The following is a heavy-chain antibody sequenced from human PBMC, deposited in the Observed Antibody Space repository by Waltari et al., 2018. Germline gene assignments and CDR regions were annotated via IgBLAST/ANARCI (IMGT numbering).Heavy chain of an antibody. Sequence: QVQLQQWGAGVLKPSETLSLTCAVYGGSVSGSYWSRITPPPGKGLEWIGEINHSGSTNYNPSLKSRVTISVDTSKNQFSLKLSSVTAADTAVYYCARGFNRRGNYYYYMDVWGKGTTVTVSS. CDR2: INHSGST. CDR1: GGSVSGSY. D-gene: IGHD3-16*01. CDR3: ARGFNRRGNYYYYMDV. J-gene: IGHJ6*03. V-gene: IGHV4-34*01.